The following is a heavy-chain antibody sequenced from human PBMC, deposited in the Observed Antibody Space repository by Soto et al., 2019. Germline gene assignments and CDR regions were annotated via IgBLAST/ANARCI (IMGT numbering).Heavy chain of an antibody. Sequence: PSETLSLTCAVYGGSFSGYYWSWIRQPPGKGLEWIGEINHSGSTNYNPSLKSRVTISVDTSKNQFSLKLSSVTAADTAVYYCARGARTPAITIIVLVTTKYTVFCCTALLRIVSSGM. J-gene: IGHJ6*01. CDR2: INHSGST. V-gene: IGHV4-34*01. CDR3: ARGARTPAITIIVLVTTKYTVFCCTALLRIVSSGM. CDR1: GGSFSGYY. D-gene: IGHD3-3*01.